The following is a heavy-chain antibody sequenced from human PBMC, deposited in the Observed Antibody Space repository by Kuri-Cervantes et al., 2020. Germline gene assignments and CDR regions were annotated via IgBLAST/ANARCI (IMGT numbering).Heavy chain of an antibody. CDR3: ASRWLQCGNDY. CDR2: FSYSGST. CDR1: GGSISSYY. D-gene: IGHD5-24*01. J-gene: IGHJ4*02. V-gene: IGHV4-59*12. Sequence: ESLKISFTVSGGSISSYYWCWLRQPRGKRLWWSGFFSYSGSTNNNHTLKSRVTMSLDTSKNQFSLELSFVSAADTAVYYCASRWLQCGNDYWGQGTLVTVSS.